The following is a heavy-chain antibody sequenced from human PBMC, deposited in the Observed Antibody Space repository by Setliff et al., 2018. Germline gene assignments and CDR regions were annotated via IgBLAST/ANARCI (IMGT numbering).Heavy chain of an antibody. CDR2: INHSGST. V-gene: IGHV4-34*01. CDR1: GGSFSGYY. CDR3: ARAVAGYYYYYYMDV. D-gene: IGHD6-19*01. Sequence: SETLSLTCAVYGGSFSGYYWSWIRQPPGKGLEWIGEINHSGSTNYNPSLKSRVTISVDTSKNQFSLKLSSVTAADTAVYYCARAVAGYYYYYYMDVWGKGTTVT. J-gene: IGHJ6*03.